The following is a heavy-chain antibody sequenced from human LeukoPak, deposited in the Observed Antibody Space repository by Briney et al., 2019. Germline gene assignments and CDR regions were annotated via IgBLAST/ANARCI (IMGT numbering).Heavy chain of an antibody. Sequence: ASVKVSCKASGYTFTSYGISWVRQAPGQGLEWMGGIIPLFGTANYAQKFQGRVTITADESTSTAYLELSRLRFEDTAVYYCAREWNYESNGYFYYYWGQGTLVTVSS. CDR3: AREWNYESNGYFYYY. V-gene: IGHV1-69*13. D-gene: IGHD3-22*01. CDR1: GYTFTSYG. J-gene: IGHJ4*02. CDR2: IIPLFGTA.